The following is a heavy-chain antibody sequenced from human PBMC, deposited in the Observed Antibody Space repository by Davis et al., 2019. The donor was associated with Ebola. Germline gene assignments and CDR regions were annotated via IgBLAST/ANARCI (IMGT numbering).Heavy chain of an antibody. CDR2: ISAYNGNT. Sequence: ASVKVSRKASSYTFTSYGISWVRQAPGQGLEWMGWISAYNGNTNYAQKFQGRVTITADESTSTAYMELSSLRSEDTAVYYCASGLVRGESYWYFDLWGRGTLVTVSS. CDR1: SYTFTSYG. V-gene: IGHV1-18*01. D-gene: IGHD6-6*01. J-gene: IGHJ2*01. CDR3: ASGLVRGESYWYFDL.